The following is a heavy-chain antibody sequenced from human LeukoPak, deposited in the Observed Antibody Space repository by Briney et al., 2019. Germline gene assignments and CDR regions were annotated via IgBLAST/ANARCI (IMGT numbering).Heavy chain of an antibody. D-gene: IGHD5-18*01. V-gene: IGHV4-59*01. CDR2: IYYSGSTTT. J-gene: IGHJ5*02. CDR1: GASISNYY. CDR3: ARDRSYEGLNWFDP. Sequence: SETLSLTCTVSGASISNYYWSWIRQPPGKGLEWIGYIYYSGSTTTSYNPSLKSRLTISIDTSKKQFSLKVSSVTAADTAVYYCARDRSYEGLNWFDPWGQGTLVTVSS.